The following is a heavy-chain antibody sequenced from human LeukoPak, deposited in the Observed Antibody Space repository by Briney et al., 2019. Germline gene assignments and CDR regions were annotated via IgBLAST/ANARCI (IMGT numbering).Heavy chain of an antibody. J-gene: IGHJ5*01. D-gene: IGHD2-8*01. CDR3: ARAVLATKSEHWFDS. CDR1: GRSISSFY. Sequence: SETLSLTCTVSGRSISSFYWSWLRQPPGKGLEWIGYIYYTGSTNYNSSLKSRVTISVDTSKNQFSLNLSSVTAADTAMYYCARAVLATKSEHWFDSWSQGTLVTVSS. CDR2: IYYTGST. V-gene: IGHV4-59*01.